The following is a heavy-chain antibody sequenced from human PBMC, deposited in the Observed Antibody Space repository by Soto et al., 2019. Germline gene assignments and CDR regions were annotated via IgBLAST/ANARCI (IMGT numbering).Heavy chain of an antibody. CDR2: ISYDGSDK. CDR1: GSTFSGYG. J-gene: IGHJ4*02. CDR3: AKDPGPQYFDY. Sequence: GGSLRLSCAASGSTFSGYGMHWVRQAPGKGLEWVAVISYDGSDKYYADSVKGRFTISRDNSKNTLYLQMNSLRAEDTAVYYCAKDPGPQYFDYWGQGTLVTVSS. V-gene: IGHV3-30*18.